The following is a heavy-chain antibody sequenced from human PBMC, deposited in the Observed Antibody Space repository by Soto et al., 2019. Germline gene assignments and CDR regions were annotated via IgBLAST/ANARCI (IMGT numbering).Heavy chain of an antibody. CDR1: GGSIRGINC. V-gene: IGHV4-4*02. CDR3: ASSPATSPSLHYCI. D-gene: IGHD1-26*01. J-gene: IGHJ3*02. CDR2: IYHDGST. Sequence: VQLQESGPRLVKPSGTLSLTCGVYGGSIRGINCWSWVRQPPGKGLEWLGDIYHDGSTNYNPSLNSRVKCLVAKYKNQSSLRATSVTDAVTLEYSLASSPATSPSLHYCIWG.